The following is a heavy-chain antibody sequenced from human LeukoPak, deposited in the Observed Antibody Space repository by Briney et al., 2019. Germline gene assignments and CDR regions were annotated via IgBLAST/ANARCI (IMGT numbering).Heavy chain of an antibody. V-gene: IGHV4-59*08. Sequence: SETQSLTCIVSGGSISNDSWSWIRQPPGKRLEWIGYIYNSGSTNYNPSLASRVTFSVVTSENQFSLKLSSVTAADTAVYYCARRYYDILTGYIRSDYWGQGILVTVSS. CDR1: GGSISNDS. J-gene: IGHJ4*02. D-gene: IGHD3-9*01. CDR2: IYNSGST. CDR3: ARRYYDILTGYIRSDY.